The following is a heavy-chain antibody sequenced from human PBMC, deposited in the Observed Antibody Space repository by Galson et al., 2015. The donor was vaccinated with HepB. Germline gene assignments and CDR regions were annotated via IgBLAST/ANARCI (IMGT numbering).Heavy chain of an antibody. CDR2: ISGSANYT. Sequence: SLRLSCAASGFTFSDYYMTWIRQAPGKGLEWVSYISGSANYTNYADSVKGRFTISRDNAKNSLYLQMNSLRVDDTGVYYCARGNNWGTYYYHYVDVWGRGTTVTVSS. J-gene: IGHJ6*03. D-gene: IGHD1-1*01. V-gene: IGHV3-11*06. CDR1: GFTFSDYY. CDR3: ARGNNWGTYYYHYVDV.